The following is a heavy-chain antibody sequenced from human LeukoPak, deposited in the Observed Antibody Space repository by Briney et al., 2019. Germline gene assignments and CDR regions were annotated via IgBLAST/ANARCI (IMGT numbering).Heavy chain of an antibody. CDR2: IIPIFGTA. V-gene: IGHV1-69*01. CDR1: GGTFSSYA. J-gene: IGHJ4*02. D-gene: IGHD3-9*01. Sequence: SVKVSCKASGGTFSSYAISWVRQAPGQGLEWMGGIIPIFGTANYAQKFQGRVTITADESTSAAYMELSSLRSEDTAVYYCAMARGLRYFDWLGIDYWGQGTLVTVSS. CDR3: AMARGLRYFDWLGIDY.